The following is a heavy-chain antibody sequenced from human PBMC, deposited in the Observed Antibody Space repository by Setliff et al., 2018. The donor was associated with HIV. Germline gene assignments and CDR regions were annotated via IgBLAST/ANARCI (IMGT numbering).Heavy chain of an antibody. J-gene: IGHJ4*02. CDR3: ARLNNGAHYFHFDY. Sequence: PSETLSLTCAVSDYSISSGYYWGWIRQPPGKGLEWIGGIYHSGSTYYNPSLKSRVTISVGTSKNHFSLKLSSVTAADTAVYYCARLNNGAHYFHFDYWGQGTLVTV. CDR2: IYHSGST. V-gene: IGHV4-38-2*01. D-gene: IGHD1-20*01. CDR1: DYSISSGYY.